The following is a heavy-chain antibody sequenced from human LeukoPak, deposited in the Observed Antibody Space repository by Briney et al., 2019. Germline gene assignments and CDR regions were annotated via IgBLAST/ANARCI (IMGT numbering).Heavy chain of an antibody. CDR3: TRATTTSFDY. CDR1: GFTFSSYW. V-gene: IGHV3-74*01. D-gene: IGHD4-11*01. CDR2: INTDGSST. Sequence: GGSLRLSCAASGFTFSSYWIHWVRQAPGKGLVWVSRINTDGSSTSHADSVKGRFTISRGNAKNTVFLQMNSLRAEDTAVYYCTRATTTSFDYWRQGSLVTVSS. J-gene: IGHJ4*02.